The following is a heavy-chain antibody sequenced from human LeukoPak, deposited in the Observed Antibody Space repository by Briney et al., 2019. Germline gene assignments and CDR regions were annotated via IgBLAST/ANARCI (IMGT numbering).Heavy chain of an antibody. Sequence: SETLSLTCTVSSGSISVYYWSWIRQPAGKGLEWIGRFHVSDTTNYNPSLKSLVTMSLDTSKNQFSLKLTSVTAADTAVYYCARTSGSFFDYWGQGTLLTVSS. CDR3: ARTSGSFFDY. J-gene: IGHJ4*02. V-gene: IGHV4-4*07. D-gene: IGHD1-26*01. CDR2: FHVSDTT. CDR1: SGSISVYY.